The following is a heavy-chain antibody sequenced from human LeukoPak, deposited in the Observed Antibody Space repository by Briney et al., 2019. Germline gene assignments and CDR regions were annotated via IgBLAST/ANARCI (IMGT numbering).Heavy chain of an antibody. V-gene: IGHV4-34*01. J-gene: IGHJ4*02. CDR3: AITYYDFWSGYGLDY. CDR1: GGSFSGYY. D-gene: IGHD3-3*01. Sequence: SETLSLTCAVYGGSFSGYYWSWIRQPPGKGLEWIGEINHSGSTNYNPSLKSRATISVDTSKNQFSLKLSSVTAADTAVYYCAITYYDFWSGYGLDYWGQGTLVTVSS. CDR2: INHSGST.